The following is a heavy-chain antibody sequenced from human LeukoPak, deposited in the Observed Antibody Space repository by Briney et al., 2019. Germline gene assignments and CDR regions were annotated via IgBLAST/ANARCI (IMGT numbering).Heavy chain of an antibody. CDR2: INPSGGST. J-gene: IGHJ4*02. D-gene: IGHD6-6*01. Sequence: ASVKVSCKASGYTFTSYYMHWVRLAPGQGLEWMGIINPSGGSTSYAQKFQGRVTMTRDMSTSTVYMELSSLRSEDTAVYYCARDGGGSSSTDYYFDYWGQGTLVTVSS. CDR3: ARDGGGSSSTDYYFDY. CDR1: GYTFTSYY. V-gene: IGHV1-46*01.